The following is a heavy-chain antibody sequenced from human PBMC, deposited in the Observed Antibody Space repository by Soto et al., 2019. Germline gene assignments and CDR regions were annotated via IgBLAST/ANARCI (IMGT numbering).Heavy chain of an antibody. V-gene: IGHV4-61*01. J-gene: IGHJ5*02. Sequence: QVQLQESGPGLVKPSETLSLTCTVSGGSVSSGNYYWSWIRQPPGKGREWIGFIYYTGSTSYNPSLQSRATISMDTSKNQFSLKLTSVTAADTAVYYCASALYCSGGSCSFDPWGQGTLVTVSS. CDR2: IYYTGST. D-gene: IGHD2-15*01. CDR3: ASALYCSGGSCSFDP. CDR1: GGSVSSGNYY.